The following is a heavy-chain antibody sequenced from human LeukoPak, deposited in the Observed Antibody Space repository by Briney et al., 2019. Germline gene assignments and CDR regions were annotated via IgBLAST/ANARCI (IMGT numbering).Heavy chain of an antibody. CDR2: INPSGGST. V-gene: IGHV1-46*01. D-gene: IGHD5-18*01. Sequence: ASVKVSFTASVYTFTIYYIHWVRQAPGQGLEWMGIINPSGGSTSYAQKFQGRVTMTRDTSTSTVYMELSSLRSEDTAVYYCAREAGTAMAPFDYWGQGTLVTVSS. CDR3: AREAGTAMAPFDY. CDR1: VYTFTIYY. J-gene: IGHJ4*02.